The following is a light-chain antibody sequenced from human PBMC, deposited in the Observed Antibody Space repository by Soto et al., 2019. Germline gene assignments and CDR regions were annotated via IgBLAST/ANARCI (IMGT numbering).Light chain of an antibody. J-gene: IGLJ2*01. V-gene: IGLV2-14*01. CDR1: SSDAGGYNY. CDR2: DVS. CDR3: SSYSSRSTVV. Sequence: QSVLTQPASVSGSPGQSITISCTGTSSDAGGYNYVSWYQQYPGKAPKLMIYDVSNRPSGFSTRFSGSKSGNTASLTISGLQAEDEADYYCSSYSSRSTVVFGGGTKVTVL.